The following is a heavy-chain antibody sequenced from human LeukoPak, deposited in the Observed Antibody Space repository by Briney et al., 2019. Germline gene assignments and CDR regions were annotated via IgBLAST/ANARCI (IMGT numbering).Heavy chain of an antibody. CDR1: GITFGNNW. D-gene: IGHD4-17*01. CDR2: INSDGGGA. CDR3: ARGGRHDYGDSPFDY. V-gene: IGHV3-74*01. Sequence: GGSLRLSCAASGITFGNNWMHWVRQGPGKGLVWISRINSDGGGAIYADSVKGRFTVSRDNAKNTLYLQMNSLRAEDTAVYYCARGGRHDYGDSPFDYWGQGTLVTVSS. J-gene: IGHJ4*02.